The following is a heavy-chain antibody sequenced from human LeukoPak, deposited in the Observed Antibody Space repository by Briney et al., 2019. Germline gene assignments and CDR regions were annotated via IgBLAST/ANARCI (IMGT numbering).Heavy chain of an antibody. CDR1: GGSFSGYY. D-gene: IGHD6-13*01. CDR3: ARSQCSSSWPTDYYYYYMDV. V-gene: IGHV4-34*01. CDR2: IKHRGSN. J-gene: IGHJ6*03. Sequence: PPESLSLTCAVYGGSFSGYYWSWIRQPPGKGLEWIGEIKHRGSNTYTPSLQSRVTISVDTSKNQSFLQLSSVTAPDTAVYYCARSQCSSSWPTDYYYYYMDVWGKGTTVTVSS.